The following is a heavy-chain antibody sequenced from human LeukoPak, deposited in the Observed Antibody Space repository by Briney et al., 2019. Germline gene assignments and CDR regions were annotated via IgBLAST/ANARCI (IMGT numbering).Heavy chain of an antibody. Sequence: PSETLSLTCTVSGGSISSGNFYWGWIRQPPGKGLEWIGNIFYTGNTYYNPSLKSRVTMSVDTSKNQFSLKMSPVTAADTAVYYCVRLRETLDYWGQGTLVTVSS. CDR3: VRLRETLDY. D-gene: IGHD1-26*01. V-gene: IGHV4-39*01. CDR2: IFYTGNT. CDR1: GGSISSGNFY. J-gene: IGHJ4*02.